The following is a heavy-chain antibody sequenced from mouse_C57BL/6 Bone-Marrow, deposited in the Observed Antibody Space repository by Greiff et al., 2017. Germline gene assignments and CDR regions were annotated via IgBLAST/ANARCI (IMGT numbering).Heavy chain of an antibody. CDR3: AHLPPYAMDY. V-gene: IGHV1-19*01. Sequence: VQLQQSGPVLVKPGASVKMSCKASGYTFTDYYMNWVQQSHGKSLEWIGVINPYNGGSSYNQKFKGKATLTVDKSSSTAYMELNSLTSDDSAVYYCAHLPPYAMDYWGQGTSVTVSS. CDR2: INPYNGGS. D-gene: IGHD6-1*01. CDR1: GYTFTDYY. J-gene: IGHJ4*01.